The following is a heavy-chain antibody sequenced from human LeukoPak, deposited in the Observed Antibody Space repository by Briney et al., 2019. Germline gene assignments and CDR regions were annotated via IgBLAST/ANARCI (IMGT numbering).Heavy chain of an antibody. Sequence: SETLSLTCAVYGGSFSGYYWSWIRQPPGKGLEWIGEINHSGSTNYNPSLKSRVTISVDTSKNQFSLKLSSVTAADTAAYYCASGLTWLLWNYWGQGTLVTVSS. CDR2: INHSGST. J-gene: IGHJ4*02. CDR1: GGSFSGYY. D-gene: IGHD3-3*01. V-gene: IGHV4-34*01. CDR3: ASGLTWLLWNY.